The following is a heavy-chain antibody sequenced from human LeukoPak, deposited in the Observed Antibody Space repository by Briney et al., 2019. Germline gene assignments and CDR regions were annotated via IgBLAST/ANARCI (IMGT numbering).Heavy chain of an antibody. CDR1: GGSISSYY. D-gene: IGHD2-2*01. V-gene: IGHV4-4*07. J-gene: IGHJ4*02. Sequence: SETLSLTCTVSGGSISSYYWSWIRQPPGKGLEWIGRIYTSGSTNYNPSLKSRVTMSVDTSKNQFSLKLSSVTAADTAVYYCARDSSSTSGSLTNFDYWGRGTLVTVSS. CDR2: IYTSGST. CDR3: ARDSSSTSGSLTNFDY.